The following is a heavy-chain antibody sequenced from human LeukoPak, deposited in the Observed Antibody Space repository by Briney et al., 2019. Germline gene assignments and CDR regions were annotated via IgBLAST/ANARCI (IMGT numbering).Heavy chain of an antibody. D-gene: IGHD4-11*01. J-gene: IGHJ4*02. V-gene: IGHV3-74*01. CDR3: AKDRDYSNFCCFDY. CDR2: ISHDGFI. Sequence: GSLRLSCETAGFTFSSYVMHWVRRTPGKGLVWVSRISHDGFISYADSVKGRFTISRDNAKNSLYLQMNSLRAEDTALYYCAKDRDYSNFCCFDYWGQGTLVTVSS. CDR1: GFTFSSYV.